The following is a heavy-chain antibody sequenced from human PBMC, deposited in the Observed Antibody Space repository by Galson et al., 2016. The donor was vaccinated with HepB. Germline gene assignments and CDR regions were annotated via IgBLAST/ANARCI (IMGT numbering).Heavy chain of an antibody. V-gene: IGHV3-74*01. CDR2: IKTDGSIT. CDR1: GFTFSNYW. D-gene: IGHD3-10*01. Sequence: SLRLSCAASGFTFSNYWMYWVRQAPGKGLVWVSRIKTDGSITGYADSVKGRFTISRANGKKTMYLQMNSLRAEDTALYYCARGRRGAISDFFDSWGQGILVTVSS. CDR3: ARGRRGAISDFFDS. J-gene: IGHJ4*02.